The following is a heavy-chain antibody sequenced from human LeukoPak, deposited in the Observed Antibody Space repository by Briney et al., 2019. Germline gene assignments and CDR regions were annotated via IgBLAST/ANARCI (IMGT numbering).Heavy chain of an antibody. Sequence: GRSLRLSCAASGFTFSSYAMSWVRQPPGKGLEWVSAISGSGGSTYYADSVKGRFTIYRDNSKNTLYLQMNSLRAEDTAVYYCAKGSGSYPRNNWFDPWGQGTLVTVSS. V-gene: IGHV3-23*01. CDR2: ISGSGGST. CDR3: AKGSGSYPRNNWFDP. CDR1: GFTFSSYA. J-gene: IGHJ5*02. D-gene: IGHD3-10*01.